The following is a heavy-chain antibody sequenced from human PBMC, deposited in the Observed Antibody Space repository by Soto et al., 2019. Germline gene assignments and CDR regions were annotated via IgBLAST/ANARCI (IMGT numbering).Heavy chain of an antibody. Sequence: SQTLSLTCAISGDSVSTNSATWDWIRQSPSRGLEWLGRTYYRSKWEIDYAVSARGRITINPDTSNNQLSLQLNSVTPDDTAVYYCARLIGHSWLDSWGQGILVTVDS. CDR3: ARLIGHSWLDS. CDR2: TYYRSKWEI. J-gene: IGHJ5*01. V-gene: IGHV6-1*01. CDR1: GDSVSTNSAT. D-gene: IGHD3-16*01.